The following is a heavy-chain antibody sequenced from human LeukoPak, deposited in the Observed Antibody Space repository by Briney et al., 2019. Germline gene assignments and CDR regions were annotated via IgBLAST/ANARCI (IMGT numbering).Heavy chain of an antibody. CDR2: INPNSGGT. Sequence: ASVKVSCKASGYTFTSYYMHWVRQAPGQGLEWMGWINPNSGGTRYAQKFQGRVTMTRDTSISTAYMELSRLRSDDTAVYYCARSITMIVVDTFDYWGQGTLVTVSS. CDR1: GYTFTSYY. D-gene: IGHD3-22*01. V-gene: IGHV1-2*02. J-gene: IGHJ4*02. CDR3: ARSITMIVVDTFDY.